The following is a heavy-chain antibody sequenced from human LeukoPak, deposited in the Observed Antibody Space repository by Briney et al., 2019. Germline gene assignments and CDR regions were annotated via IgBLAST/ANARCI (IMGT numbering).Heavy chain of an antibody. J-gene: IGHJ5*02. Sequence: SETLSLTCAVSGYSISSGYYWGWIRQPPGKGLEWIGSIYHSGSTYYNPSLKSRVTISVDTSKNQFSLKLSSVTAADTAVYYCASRAVTTLWFDPWGQGTLVTVSS. D-gene: IGHD4-17*01. CDR3: ASRAVTTLWFDP. V-gene: IGHV4-38-2*01. CDR2: IYHSGST. CDR1: GYSISSGYY.